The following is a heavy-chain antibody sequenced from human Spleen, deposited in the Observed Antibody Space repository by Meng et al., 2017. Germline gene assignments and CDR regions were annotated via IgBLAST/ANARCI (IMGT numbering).Heavy chain of an antibody. D-gene: IGHD5-18*01. CDR1: GGSFSGYD. J-gene: IGHJ6*02. CDR3: ARVGRVGTAMAYGMDV. V-gene: IGHV4-34*01. CDR2: INHSGST. Sequence: SETLSLTCAVYGGSFSGYDWSWIRQPPGKGLEWIGEINHSGSTKYNPSLKSRVNISVDTSKNQFSLKLSSVTAADTAVYYCARVGRVGTAMAYGMDVWGQGTTVTVSS.